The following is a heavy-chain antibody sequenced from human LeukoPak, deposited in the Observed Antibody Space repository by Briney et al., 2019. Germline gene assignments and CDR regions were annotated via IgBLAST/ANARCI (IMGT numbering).Heavy chain of an antibody. J-gene: IGHJ4*02. Sequence: ETLSLTCAVSGGSISSSNWWSWVRQPPGKGLEWVSVIYSGGSTYYADSVKGRFTISRDNSKNTLYLQMNSLRAEDTAVYYCARGNNYYDSGGYYPGYFDYWGQGTLVTVSS. D-gene: IGHD3-22*01. CDR2: IYSGGST. V-gene: IGHV3-66*01. CDR1: GGSISSSNW. CDR3: ARGNNYYDSGGYYPGYFDY.